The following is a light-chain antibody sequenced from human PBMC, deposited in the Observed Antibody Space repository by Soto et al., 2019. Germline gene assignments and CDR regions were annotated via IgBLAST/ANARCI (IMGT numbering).Light chain of an antibody. CDR2: DAS. J-gene: IGKJ5*01. Sequence: ETVLTQSPAALSLSPGESAPLSCRASQSVSTYLAWYQQKPGQAPRLHIYDASNRVTGIPARFRGSGSGTDFTLTISSLEPDDFAVYYCQQRSNWQITFGQGTRLEIK. CDR3: QQRSNWQIT. V-gene: IGKV3-11*01. CDR1: QSVSTY.